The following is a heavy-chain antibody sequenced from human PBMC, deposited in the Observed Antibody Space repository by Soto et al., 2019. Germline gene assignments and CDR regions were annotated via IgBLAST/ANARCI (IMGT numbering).Heavy chain of an antibody. CDR3: AREVEYYYDSSGYYSGRTFDY. V-gene: IGHV4-59*01. Sequence: SSETLSLTCTVSGVSISSYYWIWIRQPPGKGLEWIGYIYYSGSTNYNPSLKSRVTISVDTSKNQFSLKLSSVTAADTAVYYCAREVEYYYDSSGYYSGRTFDYWGQGTLVTVSS. D-gene: IGHD3-22*01. CDR1: GVSISSYY. J-gene: IGHJ4*02. CDR2: IYYSGST.